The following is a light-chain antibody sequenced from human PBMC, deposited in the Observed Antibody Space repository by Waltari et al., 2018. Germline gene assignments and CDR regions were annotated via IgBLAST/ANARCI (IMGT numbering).Light chain of an antibody. Sequence: EIVMTPSPATLSVSPGERATLSCRARESVSSNVAWYQQKPGQAPRLLIYGASTRATGVPAKFRGSGSGTDFTLTISSLQSEDFAVYYCQQYYHWVAFGGGTWVQIK. CDR1: ESVSSN. CDR2: GAS. V-gene: IGKV3-15*01. CDR3: QQYYHWVA. J-gene: IGKJ4*01.